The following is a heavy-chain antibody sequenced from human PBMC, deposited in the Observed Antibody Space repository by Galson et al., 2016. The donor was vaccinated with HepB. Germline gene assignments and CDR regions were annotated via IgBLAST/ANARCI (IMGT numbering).Heavy chain of an antibody. D-gene: IGHD3-16*01. V-gene: IGHV3-48*04. Sequence: SLRLSCAASGFIFRSYSMHWVRQAPGKGLEWVSYISSLSTTIYYVDSVKGRFTITRDNAKNSLHLQMNNLRVEDTAVYFCARDPGYYDPSGSHWGQGTLVIVSS. CDR3: ARDPGYYDPSGSH. CDR1: GFIFRSYS. CDR2: ISSLSTTI. J-gene: IGHJ4*02.